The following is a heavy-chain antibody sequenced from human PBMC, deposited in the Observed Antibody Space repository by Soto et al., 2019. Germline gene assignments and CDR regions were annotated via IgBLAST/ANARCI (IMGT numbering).Heavy chain of an antibody. CDR3: ARDTAYVLRYPSGGP. V-gene: IGHV3-11*04. CDR2: ISSSSTI. D-gene: IGHD3-9*01. Sequence: GSLRLSCAASGFTFSDYYMNWVRQAPGKGLEWVSFISSSSTIYYADSVKGRFTISRDNAKNSLYLQMNSLRAEGTAVYCCARDTAYVLRYPSGGPWGQGTLVTSPQ. J-gene: IGHJ5*02. CDR1: GFTFSDYY.